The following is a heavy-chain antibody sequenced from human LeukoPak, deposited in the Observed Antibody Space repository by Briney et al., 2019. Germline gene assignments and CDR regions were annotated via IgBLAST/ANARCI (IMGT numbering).Heavy chain of an antibody. J-gene: IGHJ4*02. D-gene: IGHD1-26*01. Sequence: SETLSLTCTVSGGSISSSSYYWGWIRQPPGKGLEWIGSIYYSGSTYYNPSLKSRVTLSVDTSKNQFSLKLSSVTAADTAVYYCARDDQQNSGSPVGYFDYWGQGTLVTVSS. CDR2: IYYSGST. V-gene: IGHV4-39*07. CDR1: GGSISSSSYY. CDR3: ARDDQQNSGSPVGYFDY.